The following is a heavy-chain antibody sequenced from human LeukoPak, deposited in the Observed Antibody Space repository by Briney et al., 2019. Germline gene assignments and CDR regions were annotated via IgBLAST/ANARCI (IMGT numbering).Heavy chain of an antibody. V-gene: IGHV4-30-4*01. D-gene: IGHD6-13*01. Sequence: PSQTLSLTCTVSGASISSHGHYWSWIRQPPGKVLEWIGYVSYSGNTYYNPSLESRVTISADTSKNQFSLKLHSVTAADTATYYCARGGSSWYGVDWFDPWGQGTLVTVSS. CDR1: GASISSHGHY. CDR3: ARGGSSWYGVDWFDP. CDR2: VSYSGNT. J-gene: IGHJ5*02.